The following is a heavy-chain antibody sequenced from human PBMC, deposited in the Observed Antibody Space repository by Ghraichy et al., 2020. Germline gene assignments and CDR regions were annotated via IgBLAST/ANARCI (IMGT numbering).Heavy chain of an antibody. V-gene: IGHV3-48*02. CDR1: GFTFSSYS. CDR2: ISVGSSSTI. CDR3: ARDSGSSWYYFDY. Sequence: GGYLRLSCAASGFTFSSYSMNWVRQAPGKGLEWVSYISVGSSSTIYYADSVKGRFTISRDNAKNSLYLQMNSMRDEDTAVYYCARDSGSSWYYFDYWGQGTLVTVPS. D-gene: IGHD6-13*01. J-gene: IGHJ4*02.